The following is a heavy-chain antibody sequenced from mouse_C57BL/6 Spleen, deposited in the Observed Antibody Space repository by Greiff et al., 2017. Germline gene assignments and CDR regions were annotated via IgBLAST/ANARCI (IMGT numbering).Heavy chain of an antibody. CDR1: GYSITSGYY. V-gene: IGHV3-6*01. CDR3: AREYFMDY. CDR2: ISYDGSN. J-gene: IGHJ4*01. Sequence: EVKLVESGPGLVKPSQSLSLTCSVTGYSITSGYYWNWIRQFPGNKLEWMGYISYDGSNNYNPSLKNRISITRDTSKNQFFLKLNSVTTEDTATYYCAREYFMDYWGQGTSVTVSS.